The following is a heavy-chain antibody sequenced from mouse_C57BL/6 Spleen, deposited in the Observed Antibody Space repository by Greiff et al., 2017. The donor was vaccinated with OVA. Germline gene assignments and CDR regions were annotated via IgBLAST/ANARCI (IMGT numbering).Heavy chain of an antibody. D-gene: IGHD1-1*01. V-gene: IGHV1-80*01. J-gene: IGHJ1*03. Sequence: QVQLQQSGAELVKPGASVKISCKASGYAFSSYWMNWVKQRPGKGLEWIGQIYPGDGDTNYNGKFKGKATLTADKSSSTAYMQLSSLTSEDSAVYFCARGVVAKGYWYFDVWGTGTTVTVSS. CDR2: IYPGDGDT. CDR1: GYAFSSYW. CDR3: ARGVVAKGYWYFDV.